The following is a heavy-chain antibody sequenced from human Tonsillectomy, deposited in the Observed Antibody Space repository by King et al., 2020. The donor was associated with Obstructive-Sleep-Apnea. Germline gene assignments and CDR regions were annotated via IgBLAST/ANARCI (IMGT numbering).Heavy chain of an antibody. CDR3: ASGGVDYYGSGSYSPLNWFDP. V-gene: IGHV4-38-2*02. J-gene: IGHJ5*02. CDR2: IYHSGST. Sequence: VQLQESGPGLVKPSETLSLTCTVSGYSISSGYYWGWIRQPPGKGLEWIGSIYHSGSTYYNQSLKSRVTISVDTSKNQFSLKLSSVTAADTAVYYCASGGVDYYGSGSYSPLNWFDPWGQGTLVTVSS. CDR1: GYSISSGYY. D-gene: IGHD3-10*01.